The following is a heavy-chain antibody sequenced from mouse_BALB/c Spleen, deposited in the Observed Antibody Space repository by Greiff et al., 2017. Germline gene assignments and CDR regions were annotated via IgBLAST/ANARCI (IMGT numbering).Heavy chain of an antibody. V-gene: IGHV2-2*01. CDR1: GFSLTSYG. D-gene: IGHD2-1*01. J-gene: IGHJ3*01. Sequence: QVQLQQSGPGLVQPSQSLSITCTVSGFSLTSYGVHWVRQSPGKGLEWLGVIWSGGSTDYNAAFISRLSISKDNSKSQVFLKMNSLQTDDTAMYYCARDGNPFAYWGQGTLVTVSA. CDR3: ARDGNPFAY. CDR2: IWSGGST.